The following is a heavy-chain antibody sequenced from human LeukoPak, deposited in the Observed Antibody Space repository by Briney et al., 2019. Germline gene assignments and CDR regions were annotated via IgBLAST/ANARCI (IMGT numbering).Heavy chain of an antibody. D-gene: IGHD3-10*01. CDR1: GYMFTDYY. V-gene: IGHV1-2*02. CDR2: VTPDSGGT. Sequence: ASVTVSCKASGYMFTDYYIHWVRQAPGQGLEWMGWVTPDSGGTNYAQTFQDRVTMTRDTSISTAYMELSRLRFDDTAVYFWAREARRELGDYYGMDVWGQGTTVTVSS. J-gene: IGHJ6*02. CDR3: AREARRELGDYYGMDV.